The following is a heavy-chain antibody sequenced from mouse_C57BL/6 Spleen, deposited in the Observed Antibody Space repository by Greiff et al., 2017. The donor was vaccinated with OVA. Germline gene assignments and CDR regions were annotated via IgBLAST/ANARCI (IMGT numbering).Heavy chain of an antibody. CDR1: GFTFSDSW. J-gene: IGHJ1*03. CDR3: YCGGSSYGYFDD. V-gene: IGHV6-6*01. D-gene: IGHD1-1*01. CDR2: IRNNANNHAT. Sequence: EVKVEESGGGLVQPGGSMKLSCAASGFTFSDSWMDWVRQSPEQGLEWVAEIRNNANNHATYYAVSVKGRFTISRDDSKSSVYLQMNSLRAEDTGIYYCYCGGSSYGYFDDWGTGTTVTVSS.